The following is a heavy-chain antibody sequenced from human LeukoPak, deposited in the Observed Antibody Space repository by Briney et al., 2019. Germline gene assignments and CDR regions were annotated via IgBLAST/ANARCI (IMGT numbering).Heavy chain of an antibody. V-gene: IGHV3-53*01. CDR3: AKASRPPTVTTIGPADY. D-gene: IGHD4-17*01. J-gene: IGHJ4*02. CDR1: GFIVSSDY. CDR2: IYSGGNT. Sequence: GGSLRLSCAVSGFIVSSDYMSWVRQAPGKGLEWVSVIYSGGNTYYADSVKGRFTISRDNSKNTLYLQMSSLRAEDTAVYYCAKASRPPTVTTIGPADYWGQGTLVTVSS.